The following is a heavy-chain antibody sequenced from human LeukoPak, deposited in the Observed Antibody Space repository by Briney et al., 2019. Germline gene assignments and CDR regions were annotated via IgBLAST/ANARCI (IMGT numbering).Heavy chain of an antibody. J-gene: IGHJ4*02. CDR2: IKQDGSEK. CDR1: GFTVSNYW. Sequence: GGSLRLSCAAPGFTVSNYWMSWVRQAPGKGLEWVANIKQDGSEKYYVDSVKGRFTISRDNAKNSLFLQMNSLGAEDTAVYYCAKELPYSSSWSLDYWGQGTLVTVSS. V-gene: IGHV3-7*03. D-gene: IGHD6-13*01. CDR3: AKELPYSSSWSLDY.